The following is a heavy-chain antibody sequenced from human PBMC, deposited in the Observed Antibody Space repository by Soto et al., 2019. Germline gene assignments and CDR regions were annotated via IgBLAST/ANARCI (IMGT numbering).Heavy chain of an antibody. V-gene: IGHV3-23*01. D-gene: IGHD2-21*02. Sequence: EVQLLESGGGLVQPGGSLRLSCAASGFTFSSYAMSWVRQAPGKGLEWVSAISGSGGSTYYADSVKGRFTISRDNSKNTLYLQMNSLRAEDTAVYYCAKGSGVTLSHPPYYYYGMDVWGPGTTVTVSS. J-gene: IGHJ6*02. CDR3: AKGSGVTLSHPPYYYYGMDV. CDR1: GFTFSSYA. CDR2: ISGSGGST.